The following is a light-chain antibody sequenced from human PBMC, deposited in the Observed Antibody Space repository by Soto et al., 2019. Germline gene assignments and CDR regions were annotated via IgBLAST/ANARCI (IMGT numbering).Light chain of an antibody. CDR3: QQYTNWPPLT. J-gene: IGKJ4*01. CDR2: DAS. CDR1: QSVNRD. V-gene: IGKV3-15*01. Sequence: EIVMTQSPATLSVSPEEGATLSCRASQSVNRDLAWYQQKPGQAPTLLIYDASTRATGIPARFSGSGSGTEFTLTISSLQSEDFAVYYCQQYTNWPPLTFGGGTKVEI.